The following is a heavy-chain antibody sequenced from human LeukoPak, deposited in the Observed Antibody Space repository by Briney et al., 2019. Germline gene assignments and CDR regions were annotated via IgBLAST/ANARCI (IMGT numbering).Heavy chain of an antibody. Sequence: GESLKISCKGSGYSFTSYWIGWVRQMPGKGLEWMGSIYPGDSDTRYSPSFQGQVTISADKSISTAYLQWSILKASDTAMYYCAIYGDPTVTPEHYWGQGTLVTVSS. CDR1: GYSFTSYW. J-gene: IGHJ4*02. CDR3: AIYGDPTVTPEHY. CDR2: IYPGDSDT. D-gene: IGHD4-17*01. V-gene: IGHV5-51*01.